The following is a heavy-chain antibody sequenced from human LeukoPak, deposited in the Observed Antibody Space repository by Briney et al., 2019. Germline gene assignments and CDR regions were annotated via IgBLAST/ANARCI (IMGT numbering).Heavy chain of an antibody. V-gene: IGHV1-2*02. Sequence: ASVKVTFKASGYTFTGYHMHWVRQAPGQGLEWMGWINPNSGGTNYAQKFQGRVTMTRDTSISTAYMELSRLRSDDTAVYYCARDSDLGGPSPAGYWGQGTLVTVSS. CDR3: ARDSDLGGPSPAGY. CDR2: INPNSGGT. D-gene: IGHD3-16*01. CDR1: GYTFTGYH. J-gene: IGHJ4*02.